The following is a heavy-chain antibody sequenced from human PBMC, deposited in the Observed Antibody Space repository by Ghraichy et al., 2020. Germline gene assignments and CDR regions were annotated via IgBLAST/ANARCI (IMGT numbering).Heavy chain of an antibody. D-gene: IGHD2-15*01. CDR2: IIPIFDTT. Sequence: SVKVSCKASGDIFSSYGISWVRQAPGQGLEWMGGIIPIFDTTEYAQKFQGRVTITADQSANIGYTELSSLRSEDTALYYCTRVKIVDCSDGDCYSPLDLWGQGTLVTVSS. CDR1: GDIFSSYG. CDR3: TRVKIVDCSDGDCYSPLDL. J-gene: IGHJ4*02. V-gene: IGHV1-69*13.